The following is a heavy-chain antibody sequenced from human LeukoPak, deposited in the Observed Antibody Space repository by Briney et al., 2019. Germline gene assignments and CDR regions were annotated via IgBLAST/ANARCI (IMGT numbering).Heavy chain of an antibody. CDR1: GYTFTNYH. V-gene: IGHV1-8*03. Sequence: GASMKVSCKASGYTFTNYHINWVRQATGQGLEWMGWINPNNGDSGFAQKFQGRVTITRDTAMTTAYMELSSLTSEDTAIYFCARTTSFTASGYDYWGQGTLVTVSS. CDR3: ARTTSFTASGYDY. CDR2: INPNNGDS. J-gene: IGHJ4*02. D-gene: IGHD6-25*01.